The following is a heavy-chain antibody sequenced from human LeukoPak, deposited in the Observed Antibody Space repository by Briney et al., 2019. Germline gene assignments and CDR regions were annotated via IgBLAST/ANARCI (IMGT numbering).Heavy chain of an antibody. CDR2: ISGSGGST. Sequence: GGSLRLSCAASGFTVTTNYMSWVRQAPGKGLEWVSAISGSGGSTYYADSVKGRFTISRDTSKNTLYLQMNSLRAEETAVYYCAKGRRTFIVVVIDAFDVWGQGTMVTVSS. CDR1: GFTVTTNY. D-gene: IGHD3-22*01. V-gene: IGHV3-23*01. CDR3: AKGRRTFIVVVIDAFDV. J-gene: IGHJ3*01.